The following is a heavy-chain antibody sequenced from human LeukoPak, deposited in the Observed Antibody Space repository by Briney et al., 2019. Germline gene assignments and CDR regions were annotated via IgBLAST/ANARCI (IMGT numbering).Heavy chain of an antibody. CDR3: AKDEWELLSFDY. D-gene: IGHD1-26*01. V-gene: IGHV3-23*01. CDR2: LGGSGSSA. Sequence: GGSLRLSCAASGFTFSNYAMSWVRQAPGRGLEWVSALGGSGSSAYYADSVKGRFTISRDNSRNTLYLQMNSLGAEDTAIYYCAKDEWELLSFDYWGQGTLVTVSS. CDR1: GFTFSNYA. J-gene: IGHJ4*02.